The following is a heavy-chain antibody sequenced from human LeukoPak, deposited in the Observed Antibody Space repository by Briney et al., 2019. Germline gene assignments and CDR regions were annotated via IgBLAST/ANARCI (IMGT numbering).Heavy chain of an antibody. CDR2: IKSKTDVGTT. CDR1: GFTFSSSW. J-gene: IGHJ6*03. CDR3: TTFKYSSSSFYYYYYYMDV. Sequence: PGGSLRLSCAASGFTFSSSWMSWFRQAPGKGLEWVGRIKSKTDVGTTDYAAPVKGRFTISRDDSKNTLYLQMNSLKTEDTAVYYCTTFKYSSSSFYYYYYYMDVWGKGTTVTVSS. V-gene: IGHV3-15*01. D-gene: IGHD6-6*01.